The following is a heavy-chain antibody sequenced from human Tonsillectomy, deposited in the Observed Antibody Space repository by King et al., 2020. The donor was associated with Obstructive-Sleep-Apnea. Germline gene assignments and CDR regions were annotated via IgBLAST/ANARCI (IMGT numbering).Heavy chain of an antibody. V-gene: IGHV6-1*01. Sequence: VQLQQSGPGLLKPSQTPSLTCAISGDSVSSNSAAWNWIRQSPSRGLEWLGRTYFRSKWYNDYAESVKSRITINPDTSTNQFSLQLNSVTPEDTAVYYCAREGGKQWLVGFYYYGMDVWGQGTTVTVSS. J-gene: IGHJ6*02. D-gene: IGHD6-19*01. CDR3: AREGGKQWLVGFYYYGMDV. CDR2: TYFRSKWYN. CDR1: GDSVSSNSAA.